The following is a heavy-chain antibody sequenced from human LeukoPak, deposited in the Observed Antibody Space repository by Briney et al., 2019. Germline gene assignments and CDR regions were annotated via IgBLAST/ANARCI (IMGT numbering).Heavy chain of an antibody. V-gene: IGHV1-46*01. CDR3: AREQSDITVVAQAYFQY. D-gene: IGHD6-19*01. CDR1: GYTFTCYY. CDR2: INPSGGST. J-gene: IGHJ1*01. Sequence: ASVKVSCKASGYTFTCYYMHWVRQAPGQGLEWMGIINPSGGSTSYAQRFQGRVTMTRDTSTSTVYMELSSLTSEDTAVYYCAREQSDITVVAQAYFQYWGQGTLVTVSS.